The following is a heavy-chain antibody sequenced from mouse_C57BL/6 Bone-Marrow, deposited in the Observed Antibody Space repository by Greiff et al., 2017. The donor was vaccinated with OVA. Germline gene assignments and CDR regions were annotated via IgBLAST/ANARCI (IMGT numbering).Heavy chain of an antibody. CDR1: GYTFTSYG. V-gene: IGHV1-81*01. CDR3: ARDYDYDALFDY. J-gene: IGHJ2*01. D-gene: IGHD2-4*01. CDR2: IYPRSGHT. Sequence: VQLQQSGAELARPGASVKLSCKASGYTFTSYGISWVKQRTGQGLEWIGEIYPRSGHTYYNEKFKGKATLTADKSSSTADMELRSLTSEDSAVYFCARDYDYDALFDYWGQGTTLTVSS.